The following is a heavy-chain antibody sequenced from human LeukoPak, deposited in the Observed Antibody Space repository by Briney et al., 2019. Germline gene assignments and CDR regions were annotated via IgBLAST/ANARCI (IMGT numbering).Heavy chain of an antibody. V-gene: IGHV3-30*03. CDR1: GFTFSSYG. Sequence: GGSLRLSCAASGFTFSSYGMHWVRQAPGKGLEWVAVISYDGSNKYYADSVKGRFTISRDNFKNTLYLQMNSLRTEDTAVYYCARGLPNYYGMDVWGQGTTVSVSS. J-gene: IGHJ6*02. CDR2: ISYDGSNK. CDR3: ARGLPNYYGMDV.